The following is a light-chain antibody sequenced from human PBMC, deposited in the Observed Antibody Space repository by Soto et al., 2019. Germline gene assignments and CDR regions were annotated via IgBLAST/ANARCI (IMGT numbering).Light chain of an antibody. Sequence: DIQMTQSPTSLSASVGDRVTITCRASQDIRNFVAWYQQKPGKAPKLLIYAASTLQSGVPSRFSGSGSGTDFTLPINRLQPDDVTTYSCQKYSSVPVFGPGTKVEIK. CDR3: QKYSSVPV. CDR1: QDIRNF. V-gene: IGKV1-27*01. CDR2: AAS. J-gene: IGKJ3*01.